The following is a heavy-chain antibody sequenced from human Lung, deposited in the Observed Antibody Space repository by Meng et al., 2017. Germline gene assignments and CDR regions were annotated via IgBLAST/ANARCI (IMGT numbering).Heavy chain of an antibody. V-gene: IGHV4-34*01. Sequence: HVQLQQWGAGLLKPSGPLPLTCVVSGGSFSDYYWSWIRQPPGKGLEWIGEINHSGSTNYNPSLESRATISVDTSQNNLSLKLSSVTAADSAVYYCARGPTTMAHDFDYWGQGTLVTVSS. CDR3: ARGPTTMAHDFDY. D-gene: IGHD4-11*01. CDR1: GGSFSDYY. J-gene: IGHJ4*02. CDR2: INHSGST.